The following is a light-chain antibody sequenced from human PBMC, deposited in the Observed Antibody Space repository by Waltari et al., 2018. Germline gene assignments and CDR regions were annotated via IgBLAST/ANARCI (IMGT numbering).Light chain of an antibody. CDR2: DAT. V-gene: IGLV2-14*03. CDR1: SGDVGGYDL. Sequence: QSALTQPASVSGSPGQSITISCTGTSGDVGGYDLVSWYQQHPGKAPKLMIYDATNRPSGVSDRFSVSTSGNTASLTISDLRPEDEAEYYCSSFTSSSTGIFGSGTTVTVL. J-gene: IGLJ1*01. CDR3: SSFTSSSTGI.